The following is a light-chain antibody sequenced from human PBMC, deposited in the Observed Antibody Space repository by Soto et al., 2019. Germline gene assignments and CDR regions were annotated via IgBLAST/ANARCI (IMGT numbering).Light chain of an antibody. CDR3: QQYYNWPRT. V-gene: IGKV3-15*01. Sequence: EIVMTQSPATLSVSPGERDKHSCRARQRDSGNLTWYKQKPGKAPRLLIYGASTRATGIPARFSGCGSVTEFTLTFICLQSEDFAFYYWQQYYNWPRTFGQGTKVYIK. J-gene: IGKJ1*01. CDR1: QRDSGN. CDR2: GAS.